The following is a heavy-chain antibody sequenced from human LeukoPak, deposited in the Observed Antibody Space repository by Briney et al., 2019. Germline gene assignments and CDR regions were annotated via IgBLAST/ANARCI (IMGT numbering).Heavy chain of an antibody. CDR1: GYTFTGYY. D-gene: IGHD2-15*01. Sequence: ASVKVSCKASGYTFTGYYMHWVRQAPGQGLEWMGWINPNSGGTNYAQKFQGRVTMTRDTSISTAYMELSRLRSDDTAVYYCARSRFQLRLKAWFDPWGQGTLVTVSS. V-gene: IGHV1-2*02. CDR2: INPNSGGT. CDR3: ARSRFQLRLKAWFDP. J-gene: IGHJ5*02.